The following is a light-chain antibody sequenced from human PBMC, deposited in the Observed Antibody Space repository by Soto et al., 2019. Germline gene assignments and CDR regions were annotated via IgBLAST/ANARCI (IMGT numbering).Light chain of an antibody. CDR2: GAS. J-gene: IGKJ1*01. Sequence: EIVMTQSLATLSVSPGERATLSCRASQSVSSNLAWYQQKPGQAPRLLIYGASNRATAIPDRFIGTGSGTDFTLTITKLEPEDFAVYYCKHYGRSWKFSQGTKGDIK. CDR1: QSVSSN. V-gene: IGKV3D-15*01. CDR3: KHYGRSWK.